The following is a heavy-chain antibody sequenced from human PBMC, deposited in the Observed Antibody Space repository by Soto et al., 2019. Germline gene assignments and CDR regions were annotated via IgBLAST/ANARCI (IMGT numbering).Heavy chain of an antibody. V-gene: IGHV1-46*01. CDR1: GYRFIKYY. J-gene: IGHJ3*02. CDR3: ARATGPGAFDI. D-gene: IGHD3-10*01. Sequence: ASVKVSRKTSGYRFIKYYMHWVRQAPGQGLDWMGVINPSDGGTSHAQKFQGRVTMNRDRSTSTVYMELSSLRSDDTAVFYCARATGPGAFDIWGQGTTVTVSS. CDR2: INPSDGGT.